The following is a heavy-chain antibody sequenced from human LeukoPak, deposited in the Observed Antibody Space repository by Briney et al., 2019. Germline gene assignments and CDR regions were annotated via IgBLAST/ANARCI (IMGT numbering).Heavy chain of an antibody. Sequence: GGSLRLSCAASGDIFSTFAMSWVRQAPGRGLEWVSGISTISSTFYADSVKGRFTISRDNAKNSLFLQMNSLRAEDTAVYYCARTSTSSDDYWGQGTLVTVSS. V-gene: IGHV3-21*01. J-gene: IGHJ4*02. D-gene: IGHD2-2*01. CDR1: GDIFSTFA. CDR2: ISTISST. CDR3: ARTSTSSDDY.